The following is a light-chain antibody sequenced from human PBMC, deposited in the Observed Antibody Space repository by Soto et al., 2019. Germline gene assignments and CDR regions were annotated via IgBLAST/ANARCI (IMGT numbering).Light chain of an antibody. CDR1: QSVSSN. CDR3: QQYINWPRT. V-gene: IGKV3-15*01. J-gene: IGKJ1*01. CDR2: GAS. Sequence: EIVMTQSPATLSVSPGETTRLSCRASQSVSSNLAWYQQKPGQAPRLLIYGASTRATGIPARFSGSGSGTEFSLTISSLQSEDFAVYYCQQYINWPRTFGQGTKVDIK.